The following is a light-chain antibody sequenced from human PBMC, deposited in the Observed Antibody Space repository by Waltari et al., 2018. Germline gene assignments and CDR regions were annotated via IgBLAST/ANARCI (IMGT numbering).Light chain of an antibody. CDR1: QSVSSN. CDR3: QQYNNWPRT. CDR2: GAS. J-gene: IGKJ4*01. Sequence: EIVMTQSPATLSVSPGERATITCRASQSVSSNLAWYQQKPGQAPRLLIYGASTRATGIPARFSGSWSGTQFTLTISSLHSEDFAVYYCQQYNNWPRTFGGGTKVEIK. V-gene: IGKV3-15*01.